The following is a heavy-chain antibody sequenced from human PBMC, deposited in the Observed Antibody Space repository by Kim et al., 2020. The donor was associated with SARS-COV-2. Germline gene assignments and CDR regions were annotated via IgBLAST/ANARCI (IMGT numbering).Heavy chain of an antibody. J-gene: IGHJ2*01. Sequence: SETLSLTCTVSGGSISSYYWSWIRQPPGKGMEWIGYIYYSGSTNYNPSLTSRVTISVDTSKNQFSLKLSSVTAADTAVYYCARDHREWLQYTANWYFDLCGRGTLVTVSS. CDR1: GGSISSYY. D-gene: IGHD3-3*01. CDR3: ARDHREWLQYTANWYFDL. V-gene: IGHV4-59*01. CDR2: IYYSGST.